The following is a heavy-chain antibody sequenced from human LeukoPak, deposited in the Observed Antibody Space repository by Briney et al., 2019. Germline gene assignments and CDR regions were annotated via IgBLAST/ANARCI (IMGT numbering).Heavy chain of an antibody. CDR3: AKRGVVIRVILVGFHKEAYYFDS. V-gene: IGHV3-7*01. Sequence: GGSLRLSCAASGFTLGNYWMNWVRQAPGKGLEWVASINPDGSEKYDVDSVKGRFTISRDNAKNSLFLQMSGLRAEDTAVYFCAKRGVVIRVILVGFHKEAYYFDSWGQGALVTVSS. CDR1: GFTLGNYW. J-gene: IGHJ4*02. D-gene: IGHD3-22*01. CDR2: INPDGSEK.